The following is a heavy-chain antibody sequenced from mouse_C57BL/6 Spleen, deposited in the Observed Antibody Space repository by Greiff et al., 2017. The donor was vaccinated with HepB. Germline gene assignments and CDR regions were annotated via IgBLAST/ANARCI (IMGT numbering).Heavy chain of an antibody. CDR2: IYPGDGDT. D-gene: IGHD1-1*01. Sequence: QVHVKQSGAELVKPGASVKISCKASGYAFSSYWMNWVKQRPGKGLEWIGQIYPGDGDTNYNGKFKGKATLTADKSSSTAYMQLSSLTSEDSAVYFCARSGTTVVATVHWYFDVWGTGTTVTVSS. V-gene: IGHV1-80*01. J-gene: IGHJ1*03. CDR1: GYAFSSYW. CDR3: ARSGTTVVATVHWYFDV.